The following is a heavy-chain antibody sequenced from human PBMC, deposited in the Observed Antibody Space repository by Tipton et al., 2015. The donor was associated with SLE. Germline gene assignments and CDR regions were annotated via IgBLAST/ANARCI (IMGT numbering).Heavy chain of an antibody. D-gene: IGHD6-19*01. Sequence: TLSLTCSVTGYSISSGYYWSWIRQPPGKALEWIGDIYSSGSTDYNPSLKSRVTISVDTSKNQFSLKLSSVTAADTAVYHCARALTARGLVYDFDHWGRGTLVTVSS. CDR3: ARALTARGLVYDFDH. V-gene: IGHV4-61*01. J-gene: IGHJ4*02. CDR1: GYSISSGYY. CDR2: IYSSGST.